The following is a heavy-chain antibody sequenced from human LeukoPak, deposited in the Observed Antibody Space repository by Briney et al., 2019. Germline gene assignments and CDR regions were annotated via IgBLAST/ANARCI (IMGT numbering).Heavy chain of an antibody. Sequence: GGSLRLSCAASGFIVSSNYMSWVRQAPGKGLEWVSIIYSGGSTYYADSVKGRFTISRDDSKNTLYLQMNSLRAEDTAVYYCARHLSGDDIWGQGTMVTVSS. D-gene: IGHD4-17*01. CDR2: IYSGGST. J-gene: IGHJ3*02. CDR1: GFIVSSNY. V-gene: IGHV3-53*01. CDR3: ARHLSGDDI.